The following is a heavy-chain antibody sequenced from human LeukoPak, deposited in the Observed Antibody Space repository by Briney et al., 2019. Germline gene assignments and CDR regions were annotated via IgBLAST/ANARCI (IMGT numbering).Heavy chain of an antibody. CDR3: AKDVGRTYYYDSSGSSNFDY. Sequence: GGSLRLSCAASGFTFSSYEMNWVRQAPGKGLEWVSYISSSGSTIYYADSVKGRFTISRDNSKNTLYLQMNSLRAEDTAVYYCAKDVGRTYYYDSSGSSNFDYWGQGTLVTVSS. CDR1: GFTFSSYE. J-gene: IGHJ4*02. V-gene: IGHV3-48*03. CDR2: ISSSGSTI. D-gene: IGHD3-22*01.